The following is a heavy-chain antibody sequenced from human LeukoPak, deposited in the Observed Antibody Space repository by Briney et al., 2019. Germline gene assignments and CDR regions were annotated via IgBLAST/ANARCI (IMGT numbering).Heavy chain of an antibody. D-gene: IGHD3-10*01. V-gene: IGHV4-4*02. CDR1: GGSIISSNW. CDR2: IYHSGST. CDR3: ARVVTMVRGVTSYYYYYGMDV. Sequence: SGTLSLTCAVSGGSIISSNWWSWVRQPPGKGLEWIGEIYHSGSTNYNPSLKSRVTISVDKSKNQFSLKLSSVTAADTAVYYCARVVTMVRGVTSYYYYYGMDVWGQGTTVTVSS. J-gene: IGHJ6*02.